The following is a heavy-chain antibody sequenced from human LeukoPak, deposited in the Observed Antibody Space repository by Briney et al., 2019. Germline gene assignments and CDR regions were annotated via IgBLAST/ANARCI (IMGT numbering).Heavy chain of an antibody. Sequence: GASVTVSCKASGYTFTSYGITWVRQAPGQGLEWMGWISAYNGNTNYAQNLQGRVTMATDTSTSTAYMELRSLRSDDTAVYYCARDMLRYFRGSAYYYMDVWGKGTTVTISS. D-gene: IGHD3-9*01. CDR2: ISAYNGNT. J-gene: IGHJ6*03. CDR1: GYTFTSYG. CDR3: ARDMLRYFRGSAYYYMDV. V-gene: IGHV1-18*01.